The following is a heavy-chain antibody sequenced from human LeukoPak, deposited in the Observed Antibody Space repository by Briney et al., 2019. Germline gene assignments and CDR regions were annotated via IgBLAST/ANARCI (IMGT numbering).Heavy chain of an antibody. J-gene: IGHJ4*02. D-gene: IGHD3-10*02. CDR2: IRSKANSYAT. CDR3: TRLFGVDY. V-gene: IGHV3-73*01. CDR1: GLTFSGSA. Sequence: PGGSLKLSCAASGLTFSGSAMDWVRQPSRKGLEWVGRIRSKANSYATAYAASVKGRFTISRDDSKNTAYLQMNSLKTEDTAVYYCTRLFGVDYWGQGTLVTVSS.